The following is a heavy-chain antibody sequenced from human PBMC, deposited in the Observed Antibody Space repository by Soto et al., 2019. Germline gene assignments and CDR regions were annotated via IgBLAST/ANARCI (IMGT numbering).Heavy chain of an antibody. CDR3: ARGKPVLLWFGESAGVDV. CDR2: INHSGST. V-gene: IGHV4-34*01. D-gene: IGHD3-10*01. CDR1: GGSFSGYY. Sequence: QVQLQQWGAGLLKPSETLSLTCAVYGGSFSGYYWSWIRQPPGKGLEWIGEINHSGSTNYNPSLTSRVPISVDTSKNQFSLKLSSVTAADTAVYYCARGKPVLLWFGESAGVDVWGQGTTVTVSS. J-gene: IGHJ6*02.